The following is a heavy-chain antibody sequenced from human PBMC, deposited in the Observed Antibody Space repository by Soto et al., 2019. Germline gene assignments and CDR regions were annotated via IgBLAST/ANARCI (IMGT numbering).Heavy chain of an antibody. D-gene: IGHD3-10*01. CDR2: ISDDGVSK. J-gene: IGHJ4*02. CDR1: GFTFSNYG. V-gene: IGHV3-30*03. Sequence: GGSLRLSXAASGFTFSNYGMHWVRQAPGKGLEWVAVISDDGVSKYYADSVQGRFTISRDNSESVVLLQMNSLRPDDTALYFCARAYYFGSGTSYTLYYWGQGTQVTV. CDR3: ARAYYFGSGTSYTLYY.